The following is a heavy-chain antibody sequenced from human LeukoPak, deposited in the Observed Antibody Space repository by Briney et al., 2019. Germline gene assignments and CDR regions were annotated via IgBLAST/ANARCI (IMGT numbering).Heavy chain of an antibody. V-gene: IGHV3-23*01. CDR3: ARSRVPASLDQVFDV. D-gene: IGHD2-2*01. CDR1: GFTFSSYA. J-gene: IGHJ3*01. CDR2: ISDSGART. Sequence: GGSLRLSCAASGFTFSSYAISWFRQAPEKGLELVSTISDSGARTFYADSVKGRFTISRDNSQNTLDLQMNYLTAEDTAIYYCARSRVPASLDQVFDVWGQGTMVTVSS.